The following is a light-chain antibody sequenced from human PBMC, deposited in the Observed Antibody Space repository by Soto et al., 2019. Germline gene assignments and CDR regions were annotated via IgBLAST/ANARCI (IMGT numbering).Light chain of an antibody. CDR2: AAS. CDR1: QSISIN. V-gene: IGKV3-15*01. J-gene: IGKJ4*01. Sequence: EIVLTQSPATLSVSPGERAILSGRASQSISINLAWYQQKPGQAPRLLIYAASNRATGVPARFSGSWSGTEFTLTINSLQSEDFAVYYCQQYDAWPLTFGGGTKVDIK. CDR3: QQYDAWPLT.